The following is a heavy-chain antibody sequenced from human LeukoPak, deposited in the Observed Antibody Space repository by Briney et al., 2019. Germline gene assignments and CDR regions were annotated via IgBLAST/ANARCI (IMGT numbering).Heavy chain of an antibody. J-gene: IGHJ3*02. V-gene: IGHV3-64D*09. CDR2: ISSHGGST. Sequence: GGSLRLSCSASGFTFSSYAMHWVRQAPGKGLEYVSGISSHGGSTYYADSVKGRFTISRDNSKNTLYLQMSSLRAEDTAVYYCVSSRIAVAGLIDAFDIWGQGTRVTVSS. CDR3: VSSRIAVAGLIDAFDI. CDR1: GFTFSSYA. D-gene: IGHD6-13*01.